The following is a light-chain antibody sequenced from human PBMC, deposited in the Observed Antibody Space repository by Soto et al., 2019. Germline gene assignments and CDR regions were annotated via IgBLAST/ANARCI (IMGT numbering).Light chain of an antibody. CDR1: QSLVYSDGNTY. CDR3: MQGTQWPTT. J-gene: IGKJ5*01. CDR2: KVS. V-gene: IGKV2-30*01. Sequence: DVVMTQSPLSLPVTLGQPASISCRSSQSLVYSDGNTYLNWFQQRPGQSPRRLIYKVSNRGSGVPDRFSGSGSGTVFTLKISRVEAEDVGVYYCMQGTQWPTTFGQGTRLEIK.